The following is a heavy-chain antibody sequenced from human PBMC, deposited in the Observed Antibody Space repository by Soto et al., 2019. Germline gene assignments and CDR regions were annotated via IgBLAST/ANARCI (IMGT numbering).Heavy chain of an antibody. V-gene: IGHV3-30*18. CDR3: AKGGRQWLVTSDFNY. Sequence: VQLVESGGGVVQPGRSLRLSCAASGFTFSDYAMHWVRQAPGKGPEWMAVVSHDGRNTHYADSVKGRFTISRDSSKNTVSLEMTSLRAEDTAVYYCAKGGRQWLVTSDFNYWGQGALVTVSS. D-gene: IGHD6-19*01. CDR2: VSHDGRNT. CDR1: GFTFSDYA. J-gene: IGHJ4*02.